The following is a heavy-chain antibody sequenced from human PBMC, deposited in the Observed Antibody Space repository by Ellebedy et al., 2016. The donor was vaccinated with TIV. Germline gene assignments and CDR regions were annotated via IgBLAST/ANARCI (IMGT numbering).Heavy chain of an antibody. V-gene: IGHV4-39*02. Sequence: MPSETLSLTCTVSGCSIRSSSYYWGWIRQPPGTGLEWIGSIYYSGSTYYNPSLKSRVTISVDTPKNQFSLKLNSVTAADTAVYYCARDMRGYYYYYGMDVWGQGTTVTVSS. D-gene: IGHD3-16*01. CDR3: ARDMRGYYYYYGMDV. J-gene: IGHJ6*02. CDR1: GCSIRSSSYY. CDR2: IYYSGST.